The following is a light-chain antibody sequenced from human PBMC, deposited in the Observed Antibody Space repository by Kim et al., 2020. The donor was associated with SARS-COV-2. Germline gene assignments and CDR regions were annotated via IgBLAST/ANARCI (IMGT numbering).Light chain of an antibody. V-gene: IGKV3D-15*01. J-gene: IGKJ4*01. CDR1: ETVSSN. Sequence: SPGERATLSCRASETVSSNLAWYQQKPGQAPRLLIYGASTRATDIPARFSGSGSGTEFTLTISSLQSEDFAIYYCQQYNNWPPLTFGGGTKVEIK. CDR3: QQYNNWPPLT. CDR2: GAS.